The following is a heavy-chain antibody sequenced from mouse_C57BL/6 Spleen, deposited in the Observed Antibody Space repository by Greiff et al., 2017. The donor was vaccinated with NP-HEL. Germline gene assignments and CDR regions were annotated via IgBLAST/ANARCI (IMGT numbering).Heavy chain of an antibody. CDR1: GYSITSGYY. CDR2: ISYDGSN. CDR3: ARGGTKPAWFAY. J-gene: IGHJ3*01. V-gene: IGHV3-6*01. D-gene: IGHD3-3*01. Sequence: EVKLQESGPGLVKPSQSLSLTCSVTGYSITSGYYWNWIRQFPGNKLEWMGYISYDGSNNYNPSLKNRISITRDTSKNQFFLKLNSVTTEDTATYYWARGGTKPAWFAYWGQGTLVTVSA.